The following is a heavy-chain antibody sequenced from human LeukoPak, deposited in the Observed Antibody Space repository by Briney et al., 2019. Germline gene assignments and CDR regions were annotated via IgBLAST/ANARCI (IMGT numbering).Heavy chain of an antibody. CDR3: ARWRGGYSALDY. V-gene: IGHV4-59*01. J-gene: IGHJ4*02. D-gene: IGHD2-21*01. CDR1: GGSISSYY. Sequence: PSETLSLTCTVSGGSISSYYWSWIRQPPGKGLEWIGYIYYSGSTNYNPALKSRVTISVDTSKNQFSLKLSSVTAADTAVYYCARWRGGYSALDYWGQGTLVTVSS. CDR2: IYYSGST.